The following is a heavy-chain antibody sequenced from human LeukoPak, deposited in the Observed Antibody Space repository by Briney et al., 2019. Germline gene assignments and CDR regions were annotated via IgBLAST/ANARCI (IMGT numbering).Heavy chain of an antibody. CDR3: ASYVATMGRDNDAFDV. D-gene: IGHD1-26*01. CDR1: GGSISSSSYY. CDR2: IYYSGST. V-gene: IGHV4-39*01. J-gene: IGHJ3*01. Sequence: SETLSLTCTVSGGSISSSSYYWGWIRQPPGKGLEWIGSIYYSGSTYYNPSLKSRVTISVDTSKNQFSLKLSSVTAADTAVYYCASYVATMGRDNDAFDVWAKGQWSPSLQ.